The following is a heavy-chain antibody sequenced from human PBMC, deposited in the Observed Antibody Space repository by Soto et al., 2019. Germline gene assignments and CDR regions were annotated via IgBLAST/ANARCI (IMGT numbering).Heavy chain of an antibody. J-gene: IGHJ6*02. CDR3: ARGYYYDSSGSAALYYYGMDV. CDR2: INPNSGKT. CDR1: GYTFTSYD. V-gene: IGHV1-8*01. Sequence: GASVKVSCKASGYTFTSYDINWVRQATGQGLEWMGWINPNSGKTDYAQKFQGRVTMTRNASTSTAYMELSSLRSEDTAVYYCARGYYYDSSGSAALYYYGMDVWGQGTTVTVSS. D-gene: IGHD3-22*01.